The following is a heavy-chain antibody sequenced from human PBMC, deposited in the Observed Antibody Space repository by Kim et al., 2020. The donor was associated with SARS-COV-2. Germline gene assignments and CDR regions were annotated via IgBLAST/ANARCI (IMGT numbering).Heavy chain of an antibody. Sequence: SETLSLTCAVYGGSFSGYYWSWIRQPPGKGLEWIGEINHSGSTNYNPSLKSRVTISVDTSKNQFSLKLSSVTAADTAVYYCARGEAGYCSSTSCSMVYFDYWGQGNLVTVSS. D-gene: IGHD2-2*01. CDR3: ARGEAGYCSSTSCSMVYFDY. J-gene: IGHJ4*02. CDR2: INHSGST. V-gene: IGHV4-34*01. CDR1: GGSFSGYY.